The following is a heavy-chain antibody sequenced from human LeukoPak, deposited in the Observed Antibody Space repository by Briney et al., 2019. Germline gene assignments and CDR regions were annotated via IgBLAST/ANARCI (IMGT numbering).Heavy chain of an antibody. D-gene: IGHD4-23*01. J-gene: IGHJ4*02. CDR2: INHSGST. CDR3: ARRWYHPHTVFDY. Sequence: SQTLSLTCTVSGGSISGYYWSWIRQPPGKGLEWIGEINHSGSTNYNPSLKSRVTISVDTSKNQFSPKLSSVTAADTAVYYCARRWYHPHTVFDYWGQGTLVTVSS. V-gene: IGHV4-34*01. CDR1: GGSISGYY.